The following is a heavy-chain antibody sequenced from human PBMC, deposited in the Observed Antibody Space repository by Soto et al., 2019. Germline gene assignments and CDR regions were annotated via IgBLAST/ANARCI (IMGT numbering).Heavy chain of an antibody. CDR1: GGSISNVGYY. CDR2: IYYSGST. J-gene: IGHJ5*02. CDR3: ARGSSMVRGVNWFDP. Sequence: PSETLSLTCTVSGGSISNVGYYWSWIRQHPGKGLEWIGYIYYSGSTYYNPSLKSRVTISVDTSKNQFSLKLSSVTAADTAVYYCARGSSMVRGVNWFDPWGQGTLVTVSS. V-gene: IGHV4-31*03. D-gene: IGHD3-10*01.